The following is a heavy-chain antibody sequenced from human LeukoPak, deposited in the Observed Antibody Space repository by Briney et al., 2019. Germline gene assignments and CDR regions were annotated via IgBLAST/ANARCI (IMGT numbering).Heavy chain of an antibody. D-gene: IGHD2-2*01. Sequence: ASVKVPCKASGYTFTSYGISWVRQAPGQGLEWMGWISAYNGNTTYAQKLQGRVTMTTDTSTSTAYMELRSLRSDDTAVYYCARENVVVPLDYWGQGTLVTVSS. CDR2: ISAYNGNT. CDR1: GYTFTSYG. V-gene: IGHV1-18*01. J-gene: IGHJ4*02. CDR3: ARENVVVPLDY.